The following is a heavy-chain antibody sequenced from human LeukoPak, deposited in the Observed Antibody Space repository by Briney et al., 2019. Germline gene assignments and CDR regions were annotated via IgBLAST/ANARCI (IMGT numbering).Heavy chain of an antibody. V-gene: IGHV3-74*01. Sequence: GGSLRLSCAASGFSFTEWWMQWVRQAPGEGLVWLSHMNGDGSRISYADSAKGRFTISRDNAKNSLYLQMNSLRAEDTALYYCAKASISPITMIVVVTALGGAFDIWGQGTMVTVSS. J-gene: IGHJ3*02. CDR1: GFSFTEWW. CDR2: MNGDGSRI. CDR3: AKASISPITMIVVVTALGGAFDI. D-gene: IGHD3-22*01.